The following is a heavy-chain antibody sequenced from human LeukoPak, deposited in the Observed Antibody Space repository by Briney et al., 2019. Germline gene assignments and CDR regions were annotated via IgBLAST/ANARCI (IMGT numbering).Heavy chain of an antibody. CDR2: ISSSSSYI. Sequence: AGGSLRLSCAASGFTFSAYGMNWVRQAPGKGLEWVSSISSSSSYIHYADSVKGRLTISRDNSKNTLYLQMNSLRAEDTAVYYCAKDERYFDWLLDYWGQGTLVTVSS. CDR3: AKDERYFDWLLDY. V-gene: IGHV3-21*04. CDR1: GFTFSAYG. J-gene: IGHJ4*02. D-gene: IGHD3-9*01.